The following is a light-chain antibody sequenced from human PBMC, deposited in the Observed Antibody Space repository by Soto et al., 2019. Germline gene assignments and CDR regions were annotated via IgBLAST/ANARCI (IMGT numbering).Light chain of an antibody. Sequence: EIVMTQSPATLSVSPGERATLSCRASQSVSNKLAWYQQRPGQAPRLLIYDASTRATGIPARFSGSGSGTEFTLTISSLQSEDFAVYYCQQYNTWPRTFGQGTKVEVK. J-gene: IGKJ1*01. CDR2: DAS. CDR1: QSVSNK. CDR3: QQYNTWPRT. V-gene: IGKV3-15*01.